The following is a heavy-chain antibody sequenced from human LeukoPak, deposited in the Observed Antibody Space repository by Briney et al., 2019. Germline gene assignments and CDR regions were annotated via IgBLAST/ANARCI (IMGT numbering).Heavy chain of an antibody. D-gene: IGHD3-10*01. CDR2: VNINEGP. Sequence: PSETLSLTCTVSGGSISDFHWSWIRQPAGKGPEWIGHVNINEGPKYNPSLRSRVIMSTDTSRNQYSLELTSVTAADTAVYYCARDGNTYGPDFDYWGQGTLVTVSS. V-gene: IGHV4-4*07. CDR3: ARDGNTYGPDFDY. J-gene: IGHJ4*02. CDR1: GGSISDFH.